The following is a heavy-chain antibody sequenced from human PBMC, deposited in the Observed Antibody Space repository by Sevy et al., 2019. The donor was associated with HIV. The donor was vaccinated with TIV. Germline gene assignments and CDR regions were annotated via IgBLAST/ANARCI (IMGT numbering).Heavy chain of an antibody. CDR1: GGSISSYY. CDR3: AREIDLRYFDWSPYYRRSQNPHYDAFDI. J-gene: IGHJ3*02. Sequence: SETLSLTCTVSGGSISSYYWSWIRQPAGKGLEWIGRIYTSGSTNYNPSLKSRVTMSVDTSKNQFSLKLSSVIAADTAVYYCAREIDLRYFDWSPYYRRSQNPHYDAFDIWGQRTMVTVSS. V-gene: IGHV4-4*07. CDR2: IYTSGST. D-gene: IGHD3-9*01.